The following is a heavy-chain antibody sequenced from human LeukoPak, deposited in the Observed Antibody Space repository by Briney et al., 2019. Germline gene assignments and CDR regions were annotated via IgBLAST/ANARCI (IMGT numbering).Heavy chain of an antibody. V-gene: IGHV5-51*01. CDR2: IYPGDSDT. Sequence: GESLKISCKGSGYSFTNYWIGWVRQMPGKGLEWMGIIYPGDSDTRYSPSFQGQITISADRSINTAYLQWSSLKASDTAMYYCASSPSDILTGNNYYFDIWGQGTLVTVSS. CDR3: ASSPSDILTGNNYYFDI. J-gene: IGHJ4*02. D-gene: IGHD3-9*01. CDR1: GYSFTNYW.